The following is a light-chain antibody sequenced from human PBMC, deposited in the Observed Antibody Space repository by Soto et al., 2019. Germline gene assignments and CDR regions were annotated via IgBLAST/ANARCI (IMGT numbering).Light chain of an antibody. CDR3: QQYNNWPIT. V-gene: IGKV3-15*01. Sequence: ELVLTQAPATLSLSPGAQATLSCGASQSVSSNLAWYQQKPGQAPRLLIYGASTRATGIPARFSGSGSGTEFTLTISSLQSEDFAVYYCQQYNNWPITFGQGTRLEIK. CDR2: GAS. J-gene: IGKJ5*01. CDR1: QSVSSN.